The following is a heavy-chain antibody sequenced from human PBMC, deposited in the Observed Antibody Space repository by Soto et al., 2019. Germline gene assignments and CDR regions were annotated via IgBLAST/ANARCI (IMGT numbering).Heavy chain of an antibody. CDR2: IYPADSDI. Sequence: PGESLKISCEASGSTFSDTWIAWVRQLPGKGLEWMGIIYPADSDIRYSPSFQGHVTISAGKSLSAAYLHWSALKASDTAIYYCSRGAYYDSSGLVADIWRPRTSVTVSS. D-gene: IGHD3-22*01. CDR3: SRGAYYDSSGLVADI. CDR1: GSTFSDTW. V-gene: IGHV5-51*01. J-gene: IGHJ3*02.